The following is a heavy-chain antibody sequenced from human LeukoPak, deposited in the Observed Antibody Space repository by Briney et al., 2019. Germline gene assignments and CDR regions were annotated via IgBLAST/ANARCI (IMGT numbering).Heavy chain of an antibody. CDR1: GFTFSSYS. V-gene: IGHV3-21*01. CDR2: ISSSSSYI. D-gene: IGHD6-19*01. J-gene: IGHJ4*02. Sequence: GGSLRLSCAASGFTFSSYSMNWVRQAPGKGLEWVSSISSSSSYIYYADSVRGRFTISRDNAKNSLYLQMNSLRAEDTAVYYCARDVAGTKDYWGQGTLVTVSS. CDR3: ARDVAGTKDY.